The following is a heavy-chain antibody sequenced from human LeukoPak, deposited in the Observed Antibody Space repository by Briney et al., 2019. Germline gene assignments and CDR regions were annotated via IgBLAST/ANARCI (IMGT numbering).Heavy chain of an antibody. V-gene: IGHV4-34*01. CDR2: INHRGST. J-gene: IGHJ4*02. D-gene: IGHD3-16*01. CDR3: ARQLLWGSSYDY. Sequence: SGTLSLTCAVYGGSFSGYYWSWVRQPPGKGLEWIGEINHRGSTTYNPSLKSRVFISVDTSTNHFSLKLSSVTAADTAVYYCARQLLWGSSYDYWGQGTLVTVSS. CDR1: GGSFSGYY.